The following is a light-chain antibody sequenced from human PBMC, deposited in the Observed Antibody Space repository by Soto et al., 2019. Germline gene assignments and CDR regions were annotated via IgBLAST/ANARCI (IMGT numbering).Light chain of an antibody. CDR2: VTS. J-gene: IGKJ1*01. V-gene: IGKV3D-15*01. CDR3: QQQNNWPWT. CDR1: QSVSSN. Sequence: EIVMTQSPATLSLSPGERATLSCRASQSVSSNVAWYQQKPGQAPRLLIYVTSTRATGIPARFRGSVSGTEFTPTINRLQSEDFALYYCQQQNNWPWTFGQGTKVDIK.